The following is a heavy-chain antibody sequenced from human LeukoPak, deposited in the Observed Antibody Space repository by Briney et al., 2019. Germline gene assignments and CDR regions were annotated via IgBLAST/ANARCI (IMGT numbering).Heavy chain of an antibody. J-gene: IGHJ3*01. CDR2: IHSGGST. D-gene: IGHD1-26*01. CDR3: ARGIATITQDSFDV. Sequence: SETLSLTCTVSSGSISNYYWSWIRQSAGKGLEWIGRIHSGGSTNFNPSLRSRVTMSADTSKHQFSLWLTSVTAADTALYYCARGIATITQDSFDVWGLGTMVTVSS. V-gene: IGHV4-4*07. CDR1: SGSISNYY.